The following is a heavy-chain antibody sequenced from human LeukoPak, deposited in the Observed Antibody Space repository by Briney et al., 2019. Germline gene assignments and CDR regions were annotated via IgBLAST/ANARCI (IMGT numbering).Heavy chain of an antibody. V-gene: IGHV3-23*01. CDR2: ISESGSGT. Sequence: GGSLRLPCAVSGLTFSRYAMSWVRQAPGKGLEWVSAISESGSGTYYADSVKGRFTISRGNSKDTLSLQMNSLRAEDTAVYYCAKDIAQGYTFGSIEQDYWGQGTLVTVSS. CDR3: AKDIAQGYTFGSIEQDY. J-gene: IGHJ4*02. CDR1: GLTFSRYA. D-gene: IGHD5-18*01.